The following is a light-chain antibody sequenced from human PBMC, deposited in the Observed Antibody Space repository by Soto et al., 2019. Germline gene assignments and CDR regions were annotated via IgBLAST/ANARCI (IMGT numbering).Light chain of an antibody. CDR1: QTFSSY. CDR3: QQRSIWPPECT. V-gene: IGKV3-11*01. J-gene: IGKJ2*02. Sequence: EIVLTQSPATLSLSPGERATLSCRASQTFSSYLAWYQQKPGQAPRLLIYDASNRATGIPARFSGSGSGTDFTLTISSLEPEDFAVYYCQQRSIWPPECTFGQGTKLEIK. CDR2: DAS.